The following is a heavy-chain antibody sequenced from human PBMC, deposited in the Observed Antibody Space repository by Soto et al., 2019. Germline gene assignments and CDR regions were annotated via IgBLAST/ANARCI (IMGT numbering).Heavy chain of an antibody. Sequence: QVQLVESGGGVVQPGRSLRLSCAASGFTFSSYGMHWVRQAPGKGLEWVAVISYDGSNKYYADSVKGRFTISRDNSKNTLYLQMNSLRAEDTAVYYCAKEFKSITMIVVALHFDYWGQGTLVTVSS. CDR3: AKEFKSITMIVVALHFDY. J-gene: IGHJ4*02. CDR2: ISYDGSNK. CDR1: GFTFSSYG. D-gene: IGHD3-22*01. V-gene: IGHV3-30*18.